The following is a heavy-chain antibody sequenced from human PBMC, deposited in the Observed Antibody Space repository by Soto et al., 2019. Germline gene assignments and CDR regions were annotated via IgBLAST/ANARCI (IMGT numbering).Heavy chain of an antibody. CDR1: GYTFTSYG. V-gene: IGHV1-18*01. CDR2: ISAYNGNT. D-gene: IGHD2-2*01. Sequence: GASVKVSCKASGYTFTSYGISWVRQAPGQGLEWMGWISAYNGNTNYAQKLQGRVTMTTDTSTSTAYMELRSLRSDDTAVYYCARRGRYCSSTCCFDEAFYYYMDVWGKATTVTV. J-gene: IGHJ6*03. CDR3: ARRGRYCSSTCCFDEAFYYYMDV.